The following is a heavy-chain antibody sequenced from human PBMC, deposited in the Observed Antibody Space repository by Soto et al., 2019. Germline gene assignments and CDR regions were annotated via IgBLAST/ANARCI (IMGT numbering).Heavy chain of an antibody. J-gene: IGHJ6*02. CDR3: ARVMGTVAGLYYYYGMDV. CDR1: GGTFSSYA. CDR2: IIPIFGTA. V-gene: IGHV1-69*13. D-gene: IGHD6-19*01. Sequence: SVKVSCKASGGTFSSYAISWVRQAPGQGLEWMGGIIPIFGTANYAQKFQGRVTITADESTSTAYMELSSLRSEDTAVYYCARVMGTVAGLYYYYGMDVWGQGTTVTVS.